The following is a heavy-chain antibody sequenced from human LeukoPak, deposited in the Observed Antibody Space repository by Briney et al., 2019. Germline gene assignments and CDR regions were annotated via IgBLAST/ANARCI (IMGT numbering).Heavy chain of an antibody. Sequence: PGGSLRLSCAASGFTFSSYSMTWVRQAPGKGLEWVSSISSSSSYIYYADSVKGRFTISRDNARNSLYLQINSLRAGDTGVYYCATVPGGGYYNYYMGVWGKGTTVTVSS. D-gene: IGHD5-12*01. CDR3: ATVPGGGYYNYYMGV. CDR1: GFTFSSYS. J-gene: IGHJ6*03. CDR2: ISSSSSYI. V-gene: IGHV3-21*01.